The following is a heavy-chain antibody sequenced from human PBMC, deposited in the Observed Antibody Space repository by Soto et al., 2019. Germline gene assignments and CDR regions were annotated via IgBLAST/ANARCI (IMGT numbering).Heavy chain of an antibody. CDR2: TSADNGDT. D-gene: IGHD2-2*01. Sequence: GASVKVSFKASGYTFTRYGFSWVRQAPGQGLEWLAWTSADNGDTNYAQKLQGRVTLTTDTSTGTAYMELRSLRSDDTAVYYCARDERGTCTSTSCYYFDYWGQGTLVTVSS. V-gene: IGHV1-18*04. CDR1: GYTFTRYG. J-gene: IGHJ4*02. CDR3: ARDERGTCTSTSCYYFDY.